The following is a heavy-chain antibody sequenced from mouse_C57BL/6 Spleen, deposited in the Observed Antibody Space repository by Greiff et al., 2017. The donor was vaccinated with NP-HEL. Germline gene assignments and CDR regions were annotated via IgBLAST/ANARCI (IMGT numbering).Heavy chain of an antibody. CDR3: TTSDYVDYAMDY. CDR2: IDPEDGDT. V-gene: IGHV14-1*01. D-gene: IGHD2-13*01. J-gene: IGHJ4*01. CDR1: GFNIKDYY. Sequence: VQLQQSGAELVRPGASVKLSCTASGFNIKDYYMHWVKQRPEQGLEWIGRIDPEDGDTEYAPKLQGKATMTADTSSNTAYLQLSSLTSEDTAVYYCTTSDYVDYAMDYWGQGTSVTVSS.